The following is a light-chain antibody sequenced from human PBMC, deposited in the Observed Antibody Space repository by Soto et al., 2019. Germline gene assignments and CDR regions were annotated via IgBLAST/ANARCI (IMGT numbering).Light chain of an antibody. J-gene: IGLJ1*01. CDR2: SND. CDR1: SSNIGTNY. CDR3: AAWDGSLDGRFV. Sequence: QAVLTQPPSASGTPGQRVTISCFGSSSNIGTNYVNWYQQLPGTAPKLLIYSNDQRPAGVPDRFSGSKSGTSASLAISGLRSEDEAEYFCAAWDGSLDGRFVFGAGTKLTVL. V-gene: IGLV1-47*02.